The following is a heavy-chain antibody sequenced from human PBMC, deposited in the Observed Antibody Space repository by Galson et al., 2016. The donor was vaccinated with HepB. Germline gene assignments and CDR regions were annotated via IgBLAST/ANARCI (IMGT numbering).Heavy chain of an antibody. CDR3: ARNLWFGELSFDY. J-gene: IGHJ4*02. Sequence: SETLSLTCAVSIGSISSSNWWSWVRQPPEKGLEWIGEIFHSGTTSYNPSLKSRVTISVDKSKNQFSLKLSSVTAADTAIYYCARNLWFGELSFDYWGPGTLVTVSS. V-gene: IGHV4-4*02. CDR1: IGSISSSNW. D-gene: IGHD3-10*01. CDR2: IFHSGTT.